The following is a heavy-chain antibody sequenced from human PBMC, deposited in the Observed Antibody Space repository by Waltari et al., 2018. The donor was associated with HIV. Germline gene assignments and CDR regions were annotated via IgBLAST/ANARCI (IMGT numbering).Heavy chain of an antibody. D-gene: IGHD6-19*01. CDR3: AKDLAPYGSHGWSLDY. CDR1: GFTFDDYA. CDR2: ISGNSCSI. J-gene: IGHJ4*02. V-gene: IGHV3-9*01. Sequence: EVQLVESGGGLVQPGRSLRLSCAASGFTFDDYAMHWVRQAPGKGVEWVSGISGNSCSIGYADSVKGRFTISRDNAKNSLYLQMNSLGAEDTALYYCAKDLAPYGSHGWSLDYWGQGTLVTVSS.